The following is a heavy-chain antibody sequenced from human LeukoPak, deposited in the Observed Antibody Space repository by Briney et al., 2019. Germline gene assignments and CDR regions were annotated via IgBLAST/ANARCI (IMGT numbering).Heavy chain of an antibody. V-gene: IGHV4-34*01. CDR3: ASSRVSVWGSYRFDY. D-gene: IGHD3-16*02. CDR2: INHSGST. CDR1: GGSFSGYY. J-gene: IGHJ4*02. Sequence: SETLSLTCAVYGGSFSGYYWSWIRQPPGKGLEWIGEINHSGSTNYNPSLKSRVTISVDTSKNQFSLKLSSVTAADTAVYYCASSRVSVWGSYRFDYWGQGTLVTVS.